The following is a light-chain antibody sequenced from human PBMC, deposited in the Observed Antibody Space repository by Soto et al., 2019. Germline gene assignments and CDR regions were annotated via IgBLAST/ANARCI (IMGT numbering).Light chain of an antibody. Sequence: QSALTQPRSVSGSPGQSVTISCTGTSSDVVSWYQQHPGKAPKLIIYYVSQRPSGVPDRFSGSKSGNTASLTISGLQAEEEADYYCCSSAGGFTWVFGGGTKVTVL. CDR2: YVS. CDR1: SSDV. CDR3: CSSAGGFTWV. V-gene: IGLV2-11*01. J-gene: IGLJ3*02.